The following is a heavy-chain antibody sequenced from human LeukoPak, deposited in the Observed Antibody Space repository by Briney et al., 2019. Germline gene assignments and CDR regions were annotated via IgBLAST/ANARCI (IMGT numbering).Heavy chain of an antibody. Sequence: GGSLRLSCAASGFTFSSSAIHWVRQSPGKGLEWVAAISSDGSNKYYADSVKGRFTISRDNSKDTLYLQMDSLTTEDTAMYYCAKGGSYSSHDAFDIWGQGTMVTVSS. CDR2: ISSDGSNK. CDR3: AKGGSYSSHDAFDI. D-gene: IGHD6-19*01. J-gene: IGHJ3*02. CDR1: GFTFSSSA. V-gene: IGHV3-30*18.